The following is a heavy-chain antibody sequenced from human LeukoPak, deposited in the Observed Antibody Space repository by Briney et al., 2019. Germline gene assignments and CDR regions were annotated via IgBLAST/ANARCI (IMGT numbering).Heavy chain of an antibody. CDR2: ISHDGSNN. D-gene: IGHD2-15*01. V-gene: IGHV3-30*18. CDR3: AKVRVGTAHFDY. Sequence: VVVISHDGSNNNYADSVKGLFTISRDNSKNTLYLQMNSLRPEDTAVYYCAKVRVGTAHFDYWGQGTLVTVSS. J-gene: IGHJ4*02.